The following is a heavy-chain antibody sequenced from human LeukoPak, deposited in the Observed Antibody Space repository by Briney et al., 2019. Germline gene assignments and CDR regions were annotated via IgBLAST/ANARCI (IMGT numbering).Heavy chain of an antibody. V-gene: IGHV3-66*01. D-gene: IGHD3-22*01. J-gene: IGHJ3*02. Sequence: PEGSLRLSCAASGFTVSSNYMSWVRQAPGKGLEWVSVIYSGGSTYYADSVKGRFTISRDNSKNTLYLQMNSLRAEDTAVYYCARGPGTYYYDSSGYPGAFDIWGQGTMVTVSS. CDR3: ARGPGTYYYDSSGYPGAFDI. CDR1: GFTVSSNY. CDR2: IYSGGST.